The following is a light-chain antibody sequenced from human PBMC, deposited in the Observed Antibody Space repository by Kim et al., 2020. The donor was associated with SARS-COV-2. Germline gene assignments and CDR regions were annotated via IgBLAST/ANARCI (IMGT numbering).Light chain of an antibody. CDR1: QIVGSNY. Sequence: EIVLTQSPGTLSLSPGERATLSCRASQIVGSNYLAWYQQIPGQAPRLLIYAASSRAAGIPDRFGGSGSGTDFTLTISRLEPEDFALYYCQHSGGSVPLTFGGGTKVDIK. CDR3: QHSGGSVPLT. CDR2: AAS. J-gene: IGKJ4*01. V-gene: IGKV3-20*01.